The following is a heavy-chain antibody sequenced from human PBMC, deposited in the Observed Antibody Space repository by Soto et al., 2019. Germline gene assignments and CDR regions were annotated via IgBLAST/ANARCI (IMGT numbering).Heavy chain of an antibody. CDR3: ARSEEYYYDSSGYFDY. D-gene: IGHD3-22*01. V-gene: IGHV3-11*03. Sequence: PGGSLRLSCAASGFTFSDYYMSWIRQAPGKGLEWVSYISSSSSYTNYADSVKGRFTISRDNAKNSLYLQMNSLGAEDTAVYYCARSEEYYYDSSGYFDYWGQGTLVTVSS. J-gene: IGHJ4*02. CDR2: ISSSSSYT. CDR1: GFTFSDYY.